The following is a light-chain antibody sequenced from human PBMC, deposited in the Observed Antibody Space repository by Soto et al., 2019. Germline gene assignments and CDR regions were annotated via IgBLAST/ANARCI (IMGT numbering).Light chain of an antibody. J-gene: IGLJ1*01. CDR2: EVV. CDR3: KSYAGSNTYV. CDR1: KNDSGVYGF. Sequence: QSALTQPPSASGSPGQSVTISCTGTKNDSGVYGFVSWYQPHPGKAPRLIIYEVVQRPSGVPDRFSGSKSGNTASLTVSGLQAADEADYFCKSYAGSNTYVFGSGTTVTVL. V-gene: IGLV2-8*01.